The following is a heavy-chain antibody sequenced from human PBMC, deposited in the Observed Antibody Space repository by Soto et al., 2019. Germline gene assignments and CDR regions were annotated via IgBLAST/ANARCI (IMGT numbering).Heavy chain of an antibody. J-gene: IGHJ4*02. CDR1: GFTFSSYS. CDR3: AREGYNWNYKGDY. V-gene: IGHV3-21*01. CDR2: ISSSSSYI. Sequence: EVQLVESGGGLVKPGGSLRLSCAASGFTFSSYSMNWVRQAPGKGLEWVSSISSSSSYIYYADSVKGRFTISRDNAKNSFYLPMNSLRAADTAVYYCAREGYNWNYKGDYWCQGTLVTFSS. D-gene: IGHD1-7*01.